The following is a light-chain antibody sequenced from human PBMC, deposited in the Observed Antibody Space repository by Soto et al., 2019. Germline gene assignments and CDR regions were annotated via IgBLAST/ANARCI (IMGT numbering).Light chain of an antibody. Sequence: QSALTQPASVSGSPGQSITISCTGTSSDVGAYTSVSWYRQHPGKAPKLMIYEVSNRPSGVSNRFSGSKSANTASLTISGLQADYEAHYYCTSYTSDNRSYVFGTGTKLPVL. J-gene: IGLJ1*01. CDR3: TSYTSDNRSYV. CDR2: EVS. V-gene: IGLV2-14*01. CDR1: SSDVGAYTS.